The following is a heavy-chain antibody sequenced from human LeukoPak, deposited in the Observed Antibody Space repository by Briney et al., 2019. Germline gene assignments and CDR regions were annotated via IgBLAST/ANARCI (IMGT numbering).Heavy chain of an antibody. V-gene: IGHV1-2*02. CDR2: INPNTGGT. Sequence: GSSVKVSCKASGYTFTDHYIHWVRQAPGQGFERMGWINPNTGGTDYAQKFQDRIAISTYTSISTAYMELSRLRSDDTALYYCARDLATIDGIAWYYFENWGQGTLVTVS. D-gene: IGHD5-12*01. CDR1: GYTFTDHY. CDR3: ARDLATIDGIAWYYFEN. J-gene: IGHJ4*02.